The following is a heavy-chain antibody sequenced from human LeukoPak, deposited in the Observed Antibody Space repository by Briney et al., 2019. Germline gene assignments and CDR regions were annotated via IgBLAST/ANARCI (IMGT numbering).Heavy chain of an antibody. CDR2: IERSSGHT. CDR3: AKVYHDSGCLIDY. V-gene: IGHV3-23*01. J-gene: IGHJ4*02. Sequence: GGSLRLSCVGSGFTLGSYSMNWVRQAPGKGLEWVSLIERSSGHTFYADSVKGRFTISRDNSKHTLYLQMNSLRAEDTAIYYCAKVYHDSGCLIDYWGQGTLVTVSS. D-gene: IGHD6-19*01. CDR1: GFTLGSYS.